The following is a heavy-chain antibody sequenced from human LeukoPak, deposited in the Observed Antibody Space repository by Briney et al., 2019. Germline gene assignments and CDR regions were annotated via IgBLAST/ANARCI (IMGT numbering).Heavy chain of an antibody. CDR1: GFTFSGSA. CDR3: TRPDLYYYYGMDV. V-gene: IGHV3-73*01. Sequence: QPGGSLRLSCAASGFTFSGSAMHWVRQASGKGLEWAGRIRSKANSYATAYAASVKGRFTISRDDSKNTAYLQMNSLKTEDTAVYYCTRPDLYYYYGMDVWGQGTTVTVSS. J-gene: IGHJ6*02. CDR2: IRSKANSYAT.